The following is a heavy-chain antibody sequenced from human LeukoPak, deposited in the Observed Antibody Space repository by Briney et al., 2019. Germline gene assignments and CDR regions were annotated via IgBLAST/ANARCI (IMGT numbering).Heavy chain of an antibody. CDR2: INHSGST. Sequence: SETLSLTCAVYGGSFSGYYWSWIRQPPGKGLEWIGEINHSGSTNYNPSLKSRVTISVDTSKNQFSLKLSSVTAADTAVYYCARVRDSSGLVYWYFDLWGRGTLVTVSS. CDR1: GGSFSGYY. CDR3: ARVRDSSGLVYWYFDL. J-gene: IGHJ2*01. V-gene: IGHV4-34*01. D-gene: IGHD3-22*01.